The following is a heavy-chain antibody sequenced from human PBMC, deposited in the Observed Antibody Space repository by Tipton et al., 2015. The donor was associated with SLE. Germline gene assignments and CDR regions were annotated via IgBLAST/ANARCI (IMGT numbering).Heavy chain of an antibody. J-gene: IGHJ4*02. CDR1: GFTFSSYA. V-gene: IGHV3-30*04. Sequence: RSLRLSCAASGFTFSSYAMHWVRQAPGKGLEWVAVISYDGSNKYYADSVKGRFTISRDNSKNTLYLQMNSLRAEDTAVYYCARDYDSSGSFDYWGQGTLVTVSS. CDR3: ARDYDSSGSFDY. CDR2: ISYDGSNK. D-gene: IGHD3-22*01.